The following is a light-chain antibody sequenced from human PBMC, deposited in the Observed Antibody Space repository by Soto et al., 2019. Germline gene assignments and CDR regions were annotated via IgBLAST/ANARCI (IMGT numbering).Light chain of an antibody. CDR2: DAS. V-gene: IGKV3-11*01. CDR3: QQRSNWSPTWT. Sequence: EIVLSQSPATLSLSPGERATLSCRASQSVSSYLAWYQHKPGQAPRLLIYDASKRATGIPARFSGSGSGTDFTPTISSLEPEDFAVYYCQQRSNWSPTWTFGQGTKVEVK. CDR1: QSVSSY. J-gene: IGKJ1*01.